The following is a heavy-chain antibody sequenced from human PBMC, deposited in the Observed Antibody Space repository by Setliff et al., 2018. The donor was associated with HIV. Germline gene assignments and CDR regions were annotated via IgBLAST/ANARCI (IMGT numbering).Heavy chain of an antibody. J-gene: IGHJ2*01. CDR1: GGSISSGSYY. Sequence: SETLSLTCTVSGGSISSGSYYWSWIRQPAGKGLEWIGHIYTSGSTYYNPSLKSRVTISVDTSKNQFSLKLSSVTAADTAVYYCARHDGTYCGGDCYLLGYFDLWGRGTLVTVSS. CDR3: ARHDGTYCGGDCYLLGYFDL. V-gene: IGHV4-61*09. D-gene: IGHD2-21*02. CDR2: IYTSGST.